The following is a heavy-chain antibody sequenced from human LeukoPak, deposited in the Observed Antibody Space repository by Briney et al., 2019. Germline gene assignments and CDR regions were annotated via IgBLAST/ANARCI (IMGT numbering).Heavy chain of an antibody. Sequence: PSETLSLTCTVSGGSISSYYWSWIRQPAGKGLEWIGRIYTSGSTNYNPSLKSRVTMSVDTSKNQFSLKLSSVTAADTAVYYCARRQDYDILTGSPFDYWGQGTLVTVSS. J-gene: IGHJ4*02. CDR2: IYTSGST. V-gene: IGHV4-4*07. D-gene: IGHD3-9*01. CDR1: GGSISSYY. CDR3: ARRQDYDILTGSPFDY.